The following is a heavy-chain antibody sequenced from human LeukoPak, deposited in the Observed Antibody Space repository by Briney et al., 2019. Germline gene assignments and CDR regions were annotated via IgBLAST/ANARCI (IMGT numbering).Heavy chain of an antibody. D-gene: IGHD5-24*01. J-gene: IGHJ3*02. Sequence: SETPSLTCAVSGGSISSGGYSWSWIRQPPGKGLEWIGYIYHSGSTYYNPSLKSRVTISVDRANIHFSLKLSSVTAADTAVYYCARRRGGRDGYKRYAFDIWGQGTMVTVSS. CDR3: ARRRGGRDGYKRYAFDI. CDR1: GGSISSGGYS. CDR2: IYHSGST. V-gene: IGHV4-30-2*01.